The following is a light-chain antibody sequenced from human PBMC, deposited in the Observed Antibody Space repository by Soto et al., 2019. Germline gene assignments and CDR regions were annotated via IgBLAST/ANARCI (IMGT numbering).Light chain of an antibody. CDR3: QSYDSSLGYV. CDR2: EGS. J-gene: IGLJ1*01. CDR1: SSDVGSYNL. V-gene: IGLV2-14*02. Sequence: QSVLTQPASVSGSPGQSITISCTGTSSDVGSYNLVSWYQQHPGKAPKLMIYEGSKRPSGVSNRFSGSKSGNTASLTISGLQAEDEADYYCQSYDSSLGYVFGTGTKLTVL.